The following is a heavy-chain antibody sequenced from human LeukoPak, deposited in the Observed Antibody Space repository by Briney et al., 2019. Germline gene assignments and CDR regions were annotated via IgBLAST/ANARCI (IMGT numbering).Heavy chain of an antibody. V-gene: IGHV4-59*01. CDR3: ARDMGIYYDSSGYPTH. CDR1: GGSISSYY. D-gene: IGHD3-22*01. Sequence: PSETLSLTCTVSGGSISSYYWSWIRQPPGKGLEWIGYIYYSGSTNYNPSLKSRVTISVDTSKNQFSLKLSSVTAADTAVYYCARDMGIYYDSSGYPTHLGQGTLVTVSS. J-gene: IGHJ4*02. CDR2: IYYSGST.